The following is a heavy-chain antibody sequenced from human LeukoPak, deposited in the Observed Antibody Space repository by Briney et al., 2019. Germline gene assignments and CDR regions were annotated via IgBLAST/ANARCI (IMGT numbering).Heavy chain of an antibody. V-gene: IGHV1-69*05. CDR1: GGTFSSYA. CDR3: ARDSRRDYYDSSGPYGAFDY. CDR2: IIPIFGTA. Sequence: SVKVSCKASGGTFSSYAISWVRQAPGQGLEWMGRIIPIFGTANYAQKFQGRVTITTDESTSTAYMELSSLRSEDTAVYYRARDSRRDYYDSSGPYGAFDYWGQGTLVTVSS. J-gene: IGHJ4*02. D-gene: IGHD3-22*01.